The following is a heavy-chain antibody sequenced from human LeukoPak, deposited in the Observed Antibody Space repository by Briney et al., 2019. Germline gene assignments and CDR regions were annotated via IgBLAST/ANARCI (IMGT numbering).Heavy chain of an antibody. CDR3: AREGGSYSDAFDI. D-gene: IGHD1-26*01. CDR1: GYTFTGYY. J-gene: IGHJ3*02. CDR2: INPHSGGT. V-gene: IGHV1-2*02. Sequence: GASVKVSCKASGYTFTGYYLHWVRQAPGQGLERMGWINPHSGGTNYAQKFQGRVTMTRDTSISTAYMELSRLRSDDTAVYYCAREGGSYSDAFDIWGQGTMVTVSS.